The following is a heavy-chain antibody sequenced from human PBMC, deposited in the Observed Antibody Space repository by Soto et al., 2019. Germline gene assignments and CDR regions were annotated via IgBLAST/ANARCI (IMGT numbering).Heavy chain of an antibody. CDR3: ATLQLAGPDY. Sequence: EVQLVESGGDLVQPGGSLRLSCAASAFTFSAYWMHWVRQVPGKGLVWVSRINTDGSGTSYADFVKGRFTISRDNAKNTVFLQMNSLSADATAVYYCATLQLAGPDYWGQGTLVTVSS. J-gene: IGHJ4*02. CDR2: INTDGSGT. D-gene: IGHD6-19*01. V-gene: IGHV3-74*01. CDR1: AFTFSAYW.